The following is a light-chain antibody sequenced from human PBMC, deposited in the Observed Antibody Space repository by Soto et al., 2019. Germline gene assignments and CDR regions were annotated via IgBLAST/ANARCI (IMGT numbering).Light chain of an antibody. Sequence: EIVMTQSPATLSVSPGERATLSCRASQSVGGNLAWYQQRPGRAPRLLIYDASTRATDIPARFSGSGSGTESTLTISSLQSEDFALYYCQQYNNWPLYTFGQGTKLEIK. CDR2: DAS. CDR1: QSVGGN. J-gene: IGKJ2*01. V-gene: IGKV3-15*01. CDR3: QQYNNWPLYT.